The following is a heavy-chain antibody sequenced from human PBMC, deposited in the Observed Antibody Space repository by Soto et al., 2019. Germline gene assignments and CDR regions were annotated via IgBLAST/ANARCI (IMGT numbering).Heavy chain of an antibody. V-gene: IGHV4-61*01. Sequence: SETLSLTCTVSGGSVSSGSYYWSWIRQPPGKGLEWIGYIYYSGSTNYNPSLKSRVTISVDTSKNQFSLKLSSVTAADTAVYYCARGGFNAGDFWSGYPYYYYYYGMDVWGQGTAVTVSS. D-gene: IGHD3-3*01. J-gene: IGHJ6*02. CDR2: IYYSGST. CDR1: GGSVSSGSYY. CDR3: ARGGFNAGDFWSGYPYYYYYYGMDV.